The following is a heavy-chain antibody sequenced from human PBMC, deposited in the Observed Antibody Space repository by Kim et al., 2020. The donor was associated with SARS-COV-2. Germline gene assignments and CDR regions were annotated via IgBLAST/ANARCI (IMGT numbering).Heavy chain of an antibody. J-gene: IGHJ6*02. CDR1: GFTFSSYW. V-gene: IGHV3-7*01. CDR3: ARGDSSGWVWFPGSREFYGMDV. Sequence: GGSLRLSCAASGFTFSSYWMSWVRQAPGKGLEWVANIKQDGSEKYYVDSVKGRFTISRDNAKNSLYLQMNSLRAEDTAVYYCARGDSSGWVWFPGSREFYGMDVWGQGTTVTVSS. CDR2: IKQDGSEK. D-gene: IGHD6-19*01.